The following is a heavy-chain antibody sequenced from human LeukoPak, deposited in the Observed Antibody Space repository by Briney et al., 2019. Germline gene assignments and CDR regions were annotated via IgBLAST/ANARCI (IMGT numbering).Heavy chain of an antibody. J-gene: IGHJ6*03. D-gene: IGHD3-10*01. CDR3: ARYGSGSYGSYYYYYMDV. V-gene: IGHV1-18*01. Sequence: ASVKVSCKASGYTFTSYGISWVRQAPGQGLEWMGWISAYNGNTNYAQKLQGRVTMTTDTSTSTAYMELRSLRSDDTAVYYCARYGSGSYGSYYYYYMDVWGKRTTVTVSS. CDR2: ISAYNGNT. CDR1: GYTFTSYG.